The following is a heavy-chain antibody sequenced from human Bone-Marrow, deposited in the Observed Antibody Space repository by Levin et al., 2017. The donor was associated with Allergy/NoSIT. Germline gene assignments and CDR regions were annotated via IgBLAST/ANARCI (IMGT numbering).Heavy chain of an antibody. Sequence: SETLSLTCSVSGASFTYSYWSWIRQPPGKGLEWIGHSYYTGRTDYNPSLSSRVSVPLDRSHNQFSLKLTYVTAADTAVYYCAGWEVCGDDCVYLADWGQGTPVAVAS. CDR1: GASFTYSY. CDR2: SYYTGRT. D-gene: IGHD2-21*02. V-gene: IGHV4-59*03. CDR3: AGWEVCGDDCVYLAD. J-gene: IGHJ4*02.